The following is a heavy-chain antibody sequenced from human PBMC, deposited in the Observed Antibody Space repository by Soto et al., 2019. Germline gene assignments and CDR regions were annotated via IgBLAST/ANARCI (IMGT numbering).Heavy chain of an antibody. V-gene: IGHV4-30-2*01. CDR1: GGSISSGGYS. CDR3: ARAHYGDYGYGMDV. J-gene: IGHJ6*02. CDR2: IYHSGST. Sequence: QLQLQESGSGLVKPSQTLSLTCAVSGGSISSGGYSWSWIRQPPGKGLEWIGYIYHSGSTYYNPSLQRRVTISVDRSRTQFSLKLSSVTAADTAVYYCARAHYGDYGYGMDVWGQGTTVTVSS. D-gene: IGHD4-17*01.